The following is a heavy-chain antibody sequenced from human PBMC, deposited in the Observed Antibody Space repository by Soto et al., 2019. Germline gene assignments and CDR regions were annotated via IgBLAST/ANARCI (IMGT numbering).Heavy chain of an antibody. V-gene: IGHV4-30-4*01. CDR2: IYYSGAK. Sequence: PSETLSLTCTISGGSIRDEYHYWSWVRQSPGKGLEWIGHIYYSGAKYLSEAPEGRVTMSLDTSKNQFSMHLRSVTAADTATYFCARDRPVGTFSYKGGDGMDVCGQGTTVTVS. CDR1: GGSIRDEYHY. CDR3: ARDRPVGTFSYKGGDGMDV. D-gene: IGHD3-3*02. J-gene: IGHJ6*02.